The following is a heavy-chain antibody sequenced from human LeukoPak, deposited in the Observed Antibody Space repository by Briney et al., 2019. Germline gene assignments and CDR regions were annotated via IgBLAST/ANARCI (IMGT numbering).Heavy chain of an antibody. CDR2: IDGSGGFT. V-gene: IGHV3-23*01. J-gene: IGHJ4*02. Sequence: GGSLRLSCAASGFTFSSDAMAWVRQAPGKGLEWVSSIDGSGGFTYYADSVKGRFTISRDNSKNTLYLQMNSLRAEDTAVYYCANGLSGSPEEGPFDSSGYLVLGAYYFDYWGQGTLVTVSS. D-gene: IGHD3-22*01. CDR1: GFTFSSDA. CDR3: ANGLSGSPEEGPFDSSGYLVLGAYYFDY.